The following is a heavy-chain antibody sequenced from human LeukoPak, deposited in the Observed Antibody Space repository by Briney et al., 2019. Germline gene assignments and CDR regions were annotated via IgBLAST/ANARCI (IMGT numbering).Heavy chain of an antibody. CDR3: ARGSAPNYYDSSGYPTKTYAFDI. CDR2: INHSGST. V-gene: IGHV4-34*01. Sequence: SETLSLTCAVYGGFFSGYYWSWIRQPPGKGLEWIGEINHSGSTNYNPSLKSRVTISVDTSKNQFSLKLSSVTAADTAVYYCARGSAPNYYDSSGYPTKTYAFDIWGQGTMVTVSS. CDR1: GGFFSGYY. J-gene: IGHJ3*02. D-gene: IGHD3-22*01.